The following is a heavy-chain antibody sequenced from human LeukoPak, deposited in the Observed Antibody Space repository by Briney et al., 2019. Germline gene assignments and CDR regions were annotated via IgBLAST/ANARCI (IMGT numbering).Heavy chain of an antibody. J-gene: IGHJ4*02. CDR2: INPNSGGT. Sequence: ASVKVSCKASGYTFTGYYMHWVRQAPGQGLEWMGWINPNSGGTNYAQKFQGRVTMTRDTSISTAYMELSRLRSDDTAVYYCARRFAGSQGEGFDYWGQGTLVTVSS. CDR3: ARRFAGSQGEGFDY. CDR1: GYTFTGYY. V-gene: IGHV1-2*02. D-gene: IGHD1-26*01.